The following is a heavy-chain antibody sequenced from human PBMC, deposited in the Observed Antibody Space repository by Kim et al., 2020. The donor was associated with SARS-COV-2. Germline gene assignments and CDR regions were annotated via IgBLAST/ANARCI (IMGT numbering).Heavy chain of an antibody. Sequence: SETLSLTCTVSGGSVSNTNYYWNWIRQPPGKGLEWIGYIYYSGSTNYNPSLKSRLTIPVDTSKNQFSLKLSSVTAADTAVYYCVRLVVVPATAYFDWWGQGTLVMVSS. CDR2: IYYSGST. CDR3: VRLVVVPATAYFDW. J-gene: IGHJ4*02. CDR1: GGSVSNTNYY. D-gene: IGHD2-15*01. V-gene: IGHV4-61*01.